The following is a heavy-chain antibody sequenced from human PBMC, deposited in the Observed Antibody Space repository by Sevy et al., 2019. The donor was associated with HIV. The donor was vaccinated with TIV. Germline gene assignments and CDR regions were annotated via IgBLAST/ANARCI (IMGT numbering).Heavy chain of an antibody. CDR1: GFSFSNYW. V-gene: IGHV3-7*04. J-gene: IGHJ4*02. D-gene: IGHD3-22*01. Sequence: GGSLRLSCAASGFSFSNYWMHWVRQAPGKGLEWVANIKQDESEKYYVASVKGRFTISRDNAKHSLYLQMNSLRPEDTAVYYCARGNSGSFDYWGQGTLVTVSS. CDR3: ARGNSGSFDY. CDR2: IKQDESEK.